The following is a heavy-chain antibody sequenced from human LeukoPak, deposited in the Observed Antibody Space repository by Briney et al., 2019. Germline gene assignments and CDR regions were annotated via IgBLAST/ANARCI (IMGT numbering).Heavy chain of an antibody. CDR1: GDSISSSHYY. CDR3: ARGGTPGTSDAFDI. CDR2: IYSGGET. D-gene: IGHD1-7*01. J-gene: IGHJ3*02. Sequence: PSETLSLTCTVSGDSISSSHYYWGWIRQSPGKGLEWIGSIYSGGETHYNPSLNSRVTIFLDTSKNRFSLNLISVTATDTAVYYCARGGTPGTSDAFDIWGQGTMVTVSS. V-gene: IGHV4-39*02.